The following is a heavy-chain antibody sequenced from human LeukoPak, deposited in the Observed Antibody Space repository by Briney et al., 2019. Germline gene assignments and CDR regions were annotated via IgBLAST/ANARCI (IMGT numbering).Heavy chain of an antibody. Sequence: ASVKVSCKASGYTFTGYYMHWVRQAPGQGLEWMGWINPNSGGTNYAQKFQGRVTMTRDTSISTAYMELRWLRSDDTAVYYCAREGLLFTFDYWGQGTLVAVSS. J-gene: IGHJ4*02. V-gene: IGHV1-2*02. D-gene: IGHD2-21*02. CDR2: INPNSGGT. CDR1: GYTFTGYY. CDR3: AREGLLFTFDY.